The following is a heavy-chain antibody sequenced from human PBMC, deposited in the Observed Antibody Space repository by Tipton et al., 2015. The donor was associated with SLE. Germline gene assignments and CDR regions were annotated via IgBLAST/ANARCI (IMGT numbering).Heavy chain of an antibody. J-gene: IGHJ5*01. V-gene: IGHV4-59*01. CDR2: ISYSGTT. CDR3: ASRAWLDS. Sequence: TLSLTCTVSGRSISSFYWSWIRQAPGKGPEWIGYISYSGTTTYNPSLKSRVTMSLDTAKNQFSLRLSSVAAADTAVYYCASRAWLDSWGQGTLVTVSS. CDR1: GRSISSFY.